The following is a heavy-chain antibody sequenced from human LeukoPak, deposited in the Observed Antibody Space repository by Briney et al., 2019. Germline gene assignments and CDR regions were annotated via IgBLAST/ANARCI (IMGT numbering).Heavy chain of an antibody. J-gene: IGHJ3*02. CDR3: ARRDYYDSSGYYYAGGAFDI. CDR2: ISAYNGNT. V-gene: IGHV1-18*01. D-gene: IGHD3-22*01. CDR1: GYTFTSYG. Sequence: ASVTVSCKASGYTFTSYGISWVRQAPGQGLEWMGWISAYNGNTNYAQKLQGRVTMTTDTSTSTAYMELRSLRSDDTAVYYCARRDYYDSSGYYYAGGAFDIWGQGTMVTVSS.